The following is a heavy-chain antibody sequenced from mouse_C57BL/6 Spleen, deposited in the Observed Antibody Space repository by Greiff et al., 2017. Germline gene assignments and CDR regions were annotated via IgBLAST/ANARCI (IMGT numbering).Heavy chain of an antibody. J-gene: IGHJ3*01. D-gene: IGHD2-1*01. CDR3: ARSGWDYGNYAAWFAY. CDR2: INPNNGGT. Sequence: EVQLQQSGPELVKPGASVKISCKASGYTFTDYYMNWVKQSHGKSLEWIGDINPNNGGTSYNQKFKGKATLTVDKSSSTAYMELRSLTSEDSAVYYCARSGWDYGNYAAWFAYWGQGTLVTVSA. V-gene: IGHV1-26*01. CDR1: GYTFTDYY.